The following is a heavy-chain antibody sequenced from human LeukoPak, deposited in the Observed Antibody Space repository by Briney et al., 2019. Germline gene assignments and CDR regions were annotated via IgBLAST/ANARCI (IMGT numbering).Heavy chain of an antibody. D-gene: IGHD3-10*01. CDR3: ARVGTNYGSGSSNWFDP. V-gene: IGHV1-2*02. Sequence: GASVKVSCKASGYTFTGYYMHWVRQAPGQGLEWMGLINPNSGGTNFVQKLQGRVTMTRDTSISTAYMELSRLRSDDTAVYYCARVGTNYGSGSSNWFDPWGQGTLVTVSS. CDR2: INPNSGGT. CDR1: GYTFTGYY. J-gene: IGHJ5*02.